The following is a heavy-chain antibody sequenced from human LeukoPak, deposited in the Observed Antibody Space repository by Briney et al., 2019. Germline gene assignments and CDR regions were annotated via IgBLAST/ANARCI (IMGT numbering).Heavy chain of an antibody. J-gene: IGHJ3*02. CDR3: ARRSGIQAFDI. Sequence: WVRQAPGKGLEWIGSIYYSGSTYYNPSLKSRVTISVDTSKNQFSLKLSSVTAADTAVYYCARRSGIQAFDIWGQGTMVTVSS. V-gene: IGHV4-39*01. D-gene: IGHD6-13*01. CDR2: IYYSGST.